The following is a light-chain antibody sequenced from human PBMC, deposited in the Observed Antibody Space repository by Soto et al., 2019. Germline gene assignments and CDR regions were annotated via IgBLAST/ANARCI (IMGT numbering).Light chain of an antibody. Sequence: DIQMTQSPSSLSASVGDRVTITCRASQSISSHLNWYQQKPGKAPNLLIYAASGLHSGVPSRFSGSGSGTVFTLTISSLQPEDFATYYCQQSDSTPPTFGQGTKVEIK. V-gene: IGKV1-39*01. CDR2: AAS. J-gene: IGKJ1*01. CDR3: QQSDSTPPT. CDR1: QSISSH.